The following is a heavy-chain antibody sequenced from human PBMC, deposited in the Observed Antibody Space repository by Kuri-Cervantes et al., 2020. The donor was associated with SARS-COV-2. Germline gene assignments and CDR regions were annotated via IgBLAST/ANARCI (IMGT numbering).Heavy chain of an antibody. CDR2: INPSLGTT. D-gene: IGHD3-10*01. J-gene: IGHJ4*02. CDR1: GYTFTTYY. Sequence: ASVKVSCKASGYTFTTYYMHWVRQAPGQGLEWMGIINPSLGTTNYAQKFQGRVTMTRDTSTSTVYVELSSLRSEDTAVYYCARHPGRRVWFGELDYFDYWGQGTLVTVSS. V-gene: IGHV1-46*01. CDR3: ARHPGRRVWFGELDYFDY.